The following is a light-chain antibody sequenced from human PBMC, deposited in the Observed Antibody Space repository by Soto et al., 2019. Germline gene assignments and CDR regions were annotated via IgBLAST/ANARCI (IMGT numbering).Light chain of an antibody. CDR2: RVS. CDR1: QSITNN. J-gene: IGKJ1*01. CDR3: QQLNSYPQT. V-gene: IGKV1-39*01. Sequence: EIQMTQSPSYMFTSVRERITIACRASQSITNNLNWYQQKPGRAPKLLIYRVSNLQSGVPPRFSGSGSGTDFTLTISSLQPEDSATYFCQQLNSYPQTFGQGTKVDIK.